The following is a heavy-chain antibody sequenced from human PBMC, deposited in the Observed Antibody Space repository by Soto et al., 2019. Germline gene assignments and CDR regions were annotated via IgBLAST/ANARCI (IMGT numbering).Heavy chain of an antibody. CDR2: IYYSGST. CDR1: GGSISSGGYY. CDR3: ARGSYYDTSGYYGP. J-gene: IGHJ5*02. Sequence: SETLSLTCTVSGGSISSGGYYWSWVRQHPGKGLEWIGYIYYSGSTYYNPSLKSRVTISVDTSKNQFSLKLSSVTAADTAVYYCARGSYYDTSGYYGPWGQGTLVTVSS. D-gene: IGHD3-22*01. V-gene: IGHV4-31*03.